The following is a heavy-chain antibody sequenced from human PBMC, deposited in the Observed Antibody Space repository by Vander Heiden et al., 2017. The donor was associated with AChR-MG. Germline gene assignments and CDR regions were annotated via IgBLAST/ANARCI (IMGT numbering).Heavy chain of an antibody. CDR2: ISYDGRKK. CDR3: ARDNEGYDF. D-gene: IGHD2-8*01. V-gene: IGHV3-30*03. CDR1: GLTFGRHG. Sequence: QVQVVESGGGVVQPGRSLRLSCAASGLTFGRHGMHWVRQAPGKGLEWVAVISYDGRKKYYADSVKGRFIISNDNSRNTVYLQMNSLRGEDSALYYCARDNEGYDFWGRGTLVTVSS. J-gene: IGHJ2*01.